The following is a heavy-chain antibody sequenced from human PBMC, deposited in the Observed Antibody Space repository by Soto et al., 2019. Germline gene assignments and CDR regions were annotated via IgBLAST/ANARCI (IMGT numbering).Heavy chain of an antibody. V-gene: IGHV1-69*02. J-gene: IGHJ6*03. CDR1: GGSFTSYS. CDR3: AKSLLFVDHGYMDV. D-gene: IGHD2-21*01. Sequence: QVQLVQSGAELKKPGSSVKVSCEASGGSFTSYSFTWVRQAPWQGLEWMGRIIPIQGKANYALKFQDRVTITADRSTRTVYMELTSLRPEDTAVYFCAKSLLFVDHGYMDVWGKGTTVTVSS. CDR2: IIPIQGKA.